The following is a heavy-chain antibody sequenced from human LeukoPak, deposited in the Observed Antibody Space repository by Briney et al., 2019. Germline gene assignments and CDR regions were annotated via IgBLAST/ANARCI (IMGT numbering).Heavy chain of an antibody. CDR1: GGSMSSYY. V-gene: IGHV4-59*08. D-gene: IGHD5-24*01. J-gene: IGHJ4*02. Sequence: KPSETLPLTCTVSGGSMSSYYWSWIRQPPGKGLEWIGYIYYSGSTKYNPSLKSRVTISVDTSKNQFSLKLSSVTAADTAVYYCARGARAGYNLEPFDYWGQGTLVTVSS. CDR2: IYYSGST. CDR3: ARGARAGYNLEPFDY.